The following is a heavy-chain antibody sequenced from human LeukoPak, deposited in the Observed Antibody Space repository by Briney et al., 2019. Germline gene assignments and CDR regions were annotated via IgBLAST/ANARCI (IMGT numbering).Heavy chain of an antibody. CDR3: AKDFSPANWYFDL. J-gene: IGHJ2*01. Sequence: GGSLRLSCAASGFTFSSYGRQWVRQAPGKGRMGVAVISFDGSNKYYADSVEGRFTISRDNSKNTLYLQMNSLRAEDTAVYYCAKDFSPANWYFDLWGRGTLVTVSS. V-gene: IGHV3-30*18. CDR2: ISFDGSNK. CDR1: GFTFSSYG. D-gene: IGHD2/OR15-2a*01.